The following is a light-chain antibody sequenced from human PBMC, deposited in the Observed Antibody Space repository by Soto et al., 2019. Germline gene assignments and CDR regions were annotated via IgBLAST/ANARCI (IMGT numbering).Light chain of an antibody. CDR2: GAS. V-gene: IGKV3-20*01. J-gene: IGKJ1*01. Sequence: EIVLTQSPGTLSLSPGERATLSCRASQSVTNNYLAWYQQKPGQPPRLLIDGASSRATGIPDKFSDSGSGTEFTLTISSLQSEDFAVYYCQQYNNWPLTFGQGTKVDIK. CDR1: QSVTNNY. CDR3: QQYNNWPLT.